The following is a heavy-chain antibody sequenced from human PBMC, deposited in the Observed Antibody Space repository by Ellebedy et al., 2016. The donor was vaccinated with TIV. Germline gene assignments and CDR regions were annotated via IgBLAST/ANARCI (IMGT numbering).Heavy chain of an antibody. V-gene: IGHV1-69*06. D-gene: IGHD2-21*01. CDR1: GGTFSSYA. CDR3: ARGWSEDALVVTSY. Sequence: SVKVSXXASGGTFSSYAISWVRQAPGQGLEWMGGIIPIFGTANYAQKFQGRITMTRDRSLNTAYMELSRLKYDDTAVYFCARGWSEDALVVTSYWGQGTLVTVSS. CDR2: IIPIFGTA. J-gene: IGHJ4*02.